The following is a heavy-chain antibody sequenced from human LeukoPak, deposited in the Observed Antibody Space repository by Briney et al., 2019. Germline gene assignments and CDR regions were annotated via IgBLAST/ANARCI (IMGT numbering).Heavy chain of an antibody. CDR2: INPKSGST. D-gene: IGHD3-3*01. CDR3: AGVDDGSGYRHIDY. CDR1: GYTFTGRY. Sequence: GASVNVSCKASGYTFTGRYLHWVRQAPGQGLEYMGWINPKSGSTNYAQKLQGRVTVTRDTSISTAYMELTSLTSDDTAIYYCAGVDDGSGYRHIDYWGQGSLVIVSS. V-gene: IGHV1-2*02. J-gene: IGHJ4*02.